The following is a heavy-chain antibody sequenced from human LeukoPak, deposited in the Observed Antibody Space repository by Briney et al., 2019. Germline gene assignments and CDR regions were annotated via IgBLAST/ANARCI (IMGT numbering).Heavy chain of an antibody. J-gene: IGHJ4*02. CDR1: GFTFSSYA. CDR2: ISGSGGST. Sequence: TGGSLRLSCAASGFTFSSYAMSRVRQAPGKGLEWVSAISGSGGSTYYADSVKGRFTISRDNSKNTLYLQMNRLRAEDTAVYYCARLQRGYSYGPSDYWGQGTLVTVSS. D-gene: IGHD5-18*01. CDR3: ARLQRGYSYGPSDY. V-gene: IGHV3-23*01.